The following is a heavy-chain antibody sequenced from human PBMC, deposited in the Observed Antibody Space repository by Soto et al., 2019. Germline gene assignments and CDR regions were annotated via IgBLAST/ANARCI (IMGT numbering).Heavy chain of an antibody. J-gene: IGHJ4*02. CDR1: GASTGGYY. V-gene: IGHV4-59*08. Sequence: QVQLQESGPGLLKPSETLSLTCTVSGASTGGYYWSWLRQPPGKGLEWIGYVYSAGTTNYDSSLQSRFTISMDPSKKRSSLKLTSVTAAHTAVYYCARHWWSSCSYLVFDSWGQGTLVTVSS. CDR3: ARHWWSSCSYLVFDS. CDR2: VYSAGTT. D-gene: IGHD2-15*01.